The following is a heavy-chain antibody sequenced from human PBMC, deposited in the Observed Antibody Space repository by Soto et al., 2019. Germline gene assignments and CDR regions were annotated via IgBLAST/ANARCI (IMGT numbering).Heavy chain of an antibody. J-gene: IGHJ4*02. D-gene: IGHD3-16*01. Sequence: GGSLRLSCAASGLTFDDYAMHWVRQAPGKGLEWVSGISWNSGSIGYADSVKGRFTISRDNAKNSLYLQVNSLRAEDTAVYYCARGTSHYYYAHVWYWGLGALVTVSS. CDR1: GLTFDDYA. CDR3: ARGTSHYYYAHVWY. V-gene: IGHV3-9*01. CDR2: ISWNSGSI.